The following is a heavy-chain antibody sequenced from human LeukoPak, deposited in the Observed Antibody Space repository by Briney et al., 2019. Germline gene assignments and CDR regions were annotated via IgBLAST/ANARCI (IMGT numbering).Heavy chain of an antibody. J-gene: IGHJ4*02. V-gene: IGHV4-61*02. CDR3: ARDRDLSGSYYFDY. CDR1: GGSIRSGSYY. CDR2: VYTSGST. Sequence: SETLSLTCTVSGGSIRSGSYYWSWIRQAAGKGLEWIGRVYTSGSTNYNPSLESRVTISVDTSKNQFSLNLSSVTAADTAVYYCARDRDLSGSYYFDYWGQGTLVTVSS. D-gene: IGHD1-26*01.